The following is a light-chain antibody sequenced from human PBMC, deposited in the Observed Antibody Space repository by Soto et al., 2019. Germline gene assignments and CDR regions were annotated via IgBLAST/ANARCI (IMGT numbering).Light chain of an antibody. CDR1: QNIDNY. CDR3: QQRSDWPLT. V-gene: IGKV3-11*01. Sequence: SLSPGERATLSCRASQNIDNYLAWYQQKPGQSPRLLIYDASDRATGIPARFSGIGSGTDFTLTISILESEDFAVYYCQQRSDWPLTFGGGTKVELK. J-gene: IGKJ4*01. CDR2: DAS.